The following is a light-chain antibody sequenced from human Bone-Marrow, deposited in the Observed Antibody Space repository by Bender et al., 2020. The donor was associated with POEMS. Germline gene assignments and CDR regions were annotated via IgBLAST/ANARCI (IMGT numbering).Light chain of an antibody. CDR2: DVS. J-gene: IGLJ3*02. Sequence: QSALTQPPSASGSPGQSVTISCTGTSSDVGGYDYVSWYQQHPGKAPKLMIYDVSKRPSGVPDRFSGSKSGNTASLTISGLQAEDDGDYYCCSYAGSYTPWVFGGGTKLTVL. CDR3: CSYAGSYTPWV. CDR1: SSDVGGYDY. V-gene: IGLV2-11*01.